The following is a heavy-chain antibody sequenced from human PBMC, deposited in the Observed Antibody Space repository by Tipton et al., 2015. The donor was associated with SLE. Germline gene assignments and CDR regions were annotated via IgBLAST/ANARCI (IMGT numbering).Heavy chain of an antibody. V-gene: IGHV4-59*12. CDR2: IYYSGST. CDR3: ARDAKCPITSAEYFDL. Sequence: TLSLTCTVSGGFISSYYWSWIRQPPGKGLEWIGYIYYSGSTNYNPSLKSRVTISVDTSKNQFSLKLSSVTAADTAVYYCARDAKCPITSAEYFDLWGRGTQVTVSS. J-gene: IGHJ2*01. D-gene: IGHD5-12*01. CDR1: GGFISSYY.